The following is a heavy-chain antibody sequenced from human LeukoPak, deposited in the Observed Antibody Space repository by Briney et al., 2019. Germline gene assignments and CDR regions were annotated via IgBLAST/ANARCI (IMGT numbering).Heavy chain of an antibody. CDR3: AIYGSGSQGWFDP. V-gene: IGHV3-21*01. Sequence: PGGSLRLSCAASGFTFSSYSMNWVRQAPGKGLEWVSSISSSSSYIYYADSVKGRFTISRDNAENSLYLQMNSLRAEDTAVYYCAIYGSGSQGWFDPWGQGTLVTVSS. CDR1: GFTFSSYS. D-gene: IGHD3-10*01. J-gene: IGHJ5*02. CDR2: ISSSSSYI.